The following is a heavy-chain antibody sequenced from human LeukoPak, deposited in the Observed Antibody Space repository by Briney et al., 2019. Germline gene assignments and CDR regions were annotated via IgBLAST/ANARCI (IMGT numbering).Heavy chain of an antibody. CDR1: GGSFSGYY. V-gene: IGHV4-34*01. CDR3: ARARGSEYYFDY. J-gene: IGHJ4*02. CDR2: INHSGST. D-gene: IGHD3-10*01. Sequence: PSETLSLTCAVYGGSFSGYYWSWIRQPPGKGLEWIGEINHSGSTNYNPSLKSRVTIPVDTSKNQFSLKLSSVTAADTAAYYCARARGSEYYFDYWGQGTLVTVSS.